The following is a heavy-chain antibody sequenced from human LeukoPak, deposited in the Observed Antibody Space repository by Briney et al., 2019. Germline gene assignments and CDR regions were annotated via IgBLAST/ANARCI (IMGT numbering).Heavy chain of an antibody. D-gene: IGHD1-26*01. Sequence: ASVKVSCKASGYTFTGYYMHWVRQAPGQGLERMGWINPNSGGTNYAQKFQGRVTMTRDTSISTAYMELRSLRSDDTAVYYCARGWELLKYYFDYWGQGTLVTVSS. CDR1: GYTFTGYY. CDR2: INPNSGGT. J-gene: IGHJ4*02. V-gene: IGHV1-2*02. CDR3: ARGWELLKYYFDY.